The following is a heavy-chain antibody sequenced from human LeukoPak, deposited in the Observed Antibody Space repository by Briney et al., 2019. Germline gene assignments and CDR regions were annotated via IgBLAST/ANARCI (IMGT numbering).Heavy chain of an antibody. V-gene: IGHV5-51*01. CDR3: ARQGRNWFDP. Sequence: GESLQISCKGSGYRFITYWIAWVRQMPGKGLEWMGIIYPGDSDTRYSPSFQGQVTISADKSVNTAYLQWSSLKASDPAMYYCARQGRNWFDPWGQGTLVTVSS. CDR2: IYPGDSDT. CDR1: GYRFITYW. J-gene: IGHJ5*02.